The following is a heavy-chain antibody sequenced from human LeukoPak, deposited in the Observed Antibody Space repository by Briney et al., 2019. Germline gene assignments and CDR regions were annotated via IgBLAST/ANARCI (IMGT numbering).Heavy chain of an antibody. Sequence: SETLSLTCAVYGGSFSGYYWSWIRQPPGKGLEWIGEINHSGSTNYNPSLKSRVTISVDTSKNQFPLKLSSVTAADTAVYYCAREFDYGGNSRAFDIWGQGTMVTVSS. D-gene: IGHD4-23*01. J-gene: IGHJ3*02. CDR1: GGSFSGYY. CDR3: AREFDYGGNSRAFDI. CDR2: INHSGST. V-gene: IGHV4-34*09.